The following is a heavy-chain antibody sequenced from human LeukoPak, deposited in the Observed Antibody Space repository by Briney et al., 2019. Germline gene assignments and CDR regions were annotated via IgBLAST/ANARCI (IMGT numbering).Heavy chain of an antibody. D-gene: IGHD3-10*01. J-gene: IGHJ4*02. CDR1: GFTFSSYW. CDR3: AKFDVLLWFGESYYGHFDY. V-gene: IGHV3-23*01. Sequence: GGSLRLSCAAPGFTFSSYWMSSVRQAPGEGLEWVSAISGSGGSTYYADSVKGRFTISRDNSKNTLYLQMNSLRAEDTAVYYCAKFDVLLWFGESYYGHFDYWGQGTLVTVSS. CDR2: ISGSGGST.